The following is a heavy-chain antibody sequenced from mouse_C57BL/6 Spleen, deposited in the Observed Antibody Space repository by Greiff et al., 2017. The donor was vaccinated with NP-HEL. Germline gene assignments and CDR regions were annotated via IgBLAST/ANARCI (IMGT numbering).Heavy chain of an antibody. CDR3: ARRGGVVAKEDYFDY. CDR2: IDPTSGGT. D-gene: IGHD1-1*01. Sequence: QVQLQQPGAELVKPGASVKLSCKASGYTFTSYWMHWVKQRPGRGLEWIGRIDPTSGGTKYNEKFKSKATLTVDKPSSTAYMQLSSLTSEDSAVYYCARRGGVVAKEDYFDYWGQGTTLTVSS. V-gene: IGHV1-72*01. CDR1: GYTFTSYW. J-gene: IGHJ2*01.